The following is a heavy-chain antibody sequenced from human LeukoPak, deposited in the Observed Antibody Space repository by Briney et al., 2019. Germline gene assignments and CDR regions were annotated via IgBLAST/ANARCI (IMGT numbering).Heavy chain of an antibody. Sequence: ASVKVSCKASGYTFTSYDINWVRQATGQGLEWMGWMNPNSGNTGYAQKFQGRVTMTRNTSISTAYMELSSLRSEDTAVYYCATIDRRSGEVVDYWGQGTLVTVSS. CDR2: MNPNSGNT. CDR3: ATIDRRSGEVVDY. D-gene: IGHD6-19*01. V-gene: IGHV1-8*01. J-gene: IGHJ4*02. CDR1: GYTFTSYD.